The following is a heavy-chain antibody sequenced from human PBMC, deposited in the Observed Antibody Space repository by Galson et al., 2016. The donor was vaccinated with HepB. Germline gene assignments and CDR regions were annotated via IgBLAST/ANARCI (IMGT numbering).Heavy chain of an antibody. CDR3: ARDGGDYPYYNDYYGVDV. CDR1: GFTFRNYA. D-gene: IGHD4-17*01. CDR2: ISSDGFNK. Sequence: SLRLSCAASGFTFRNYAMHWVRQAPGKGLEWVAVISSDGFNKYYADSVKGRFTISRDNSKNTLYVQMNSLRAEDTAVYHCARDGGDYPYYNDYYGVDVWGKGTTVTVSS. V-gene: IGHV3-30-3*01. J-gene: IGHJ6*04.